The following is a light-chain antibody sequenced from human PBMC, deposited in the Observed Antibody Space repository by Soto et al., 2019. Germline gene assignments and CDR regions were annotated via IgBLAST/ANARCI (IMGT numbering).Light chain of an antibody. V-gene: IGKV3-15*01. CDR1: QSVSSK. CDR3: QQYNDWPPA. Sequence: ETVMTQSPATLSLSPGERATLSCRASQSVSSKLVWYQQKPGQAPRFLIYGASTRATGIPARFRGRGSGTEFTLNIDSLQSEDFAVYYCQQYNDWPPAFGGGTKVEIK. CDR2: GAS. J-gene: IGKJ4*01.